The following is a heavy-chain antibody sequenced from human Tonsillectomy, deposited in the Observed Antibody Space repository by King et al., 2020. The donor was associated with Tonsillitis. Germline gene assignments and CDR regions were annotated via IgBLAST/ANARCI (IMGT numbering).Heavy chain of an antibody. J-gene: IGHJ2*01. D-gene: IGHD1-26*01. CDR2: IYPGDSDT. CDR3: ARHAVGATYGHRYFDH. Sequence: QLVQSGAEVKKPGESLKISCKGSGYRFTNYWIGWVRQTPGKGLEWMGIIYPGDSDTRYSPSFRGQVTLSADKSISTAYLQWRSLKASDTAIYYCARHAVGATYGHRYFDHWGRGTLVTVSS. V-gene: IGHV5-51*01. CDR1: GYRFTNYW.